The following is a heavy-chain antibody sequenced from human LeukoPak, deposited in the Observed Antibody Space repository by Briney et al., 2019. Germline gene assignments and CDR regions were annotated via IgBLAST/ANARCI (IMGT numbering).Heavy chain of an antibody. J-gene: IGHJ5*02. CDR2: ISAYNGNT. CDR1: GYTFTSYG. D-gene: IGHD6-13*01. Sequence: ASVKVSCKASGYTFTSYGISWVRQAPGQGLEWMGWISAYNGNTNYAQKLQGRVTMTTDTSTSTAYMELGSLRSEDTAVYYCARVGSEVGWYSSSWYWFDPWSQGTLVTVSS. V-gene: IGHV1-18*01. CDR3: ARVGSEVGWYSSSWYWFDP.